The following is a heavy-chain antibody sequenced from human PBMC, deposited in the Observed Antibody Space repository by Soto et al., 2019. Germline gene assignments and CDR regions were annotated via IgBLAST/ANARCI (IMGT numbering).Heavy chain of an antibody. Sequence: QVQLQESGPGLVKPSQTLSLTCTVSGGSISSGGYYWSWIRQHPGKGLEWIGYIYYSRSTNYNPSLKGRVTISIDTSKNQFSLNLSCVTAADSAVYYCAGGVVRGLVVTDAFDIWGQGTMVTVSS. J-gene: IGHJ3*02. CDR1: GGSISSGGYY. V-gene: IGHV4-31*03. CDR3: AGGVVRGLVVTDAFDI. CDR2: IYYSRST. D-gene: IGHD3-10*02.